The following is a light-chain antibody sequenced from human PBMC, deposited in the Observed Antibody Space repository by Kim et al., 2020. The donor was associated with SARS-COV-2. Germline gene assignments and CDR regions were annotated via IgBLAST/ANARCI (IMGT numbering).Light chain of an antibody. Sequence: DIQMTQSPSIVSASVGETVTITCRASQGLNGWLAWYQQKPGRAPKLLIRKAFSLENGVPSRFSGSGFATEFTLTIFNLQPEDSAIYHCQHYNGYPISFGGGTKLEI. CDR3: QHYNGYPIS. J-gene: IGKJ4*01. CDR1: QGLNGW. CDR2: KAF. V-gene: IGKV1-5*03.